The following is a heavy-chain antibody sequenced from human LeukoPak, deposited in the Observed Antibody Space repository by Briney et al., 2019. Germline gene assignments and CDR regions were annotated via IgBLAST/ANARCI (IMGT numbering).Heavy chain of an antibody. CDR2: IRYDGSNK. J-gene: IGHJ3*02. CDR3: AKAQVIVVVPAANAFDI. CDR1: GFQFSSFA. V-gene: IGHV3-30*02. Sequence: GGSLRLSCVASGFQFSSFAMSWVRQAPGKGLEWVAFIRYDGSNKYYADSVKGRFTISRDNSKNTLYLQMNSLRAEDTAVYYCAKAQVIVVVPAANAFDIWGQGTMVTVSS. D-gene: IGHD2-2*01.